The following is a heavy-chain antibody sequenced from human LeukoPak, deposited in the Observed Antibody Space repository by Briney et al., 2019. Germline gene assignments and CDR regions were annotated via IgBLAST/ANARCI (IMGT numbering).Heavy chain of an antibody. V-gene: IGHV4-59*08. CDR3: ARLSSSSSPYFDY. J-gene: IGHJ4*02. Sequence: SETLSPTCTVSGGSISSYYWSWIRQPPGKGLEWIGHIYYSGSTNYNPSLKSRVTISVDTSKNQFSLKLNSVTAADTAVYYCARLSSSSSPYFDYWGQGTLVTVSS. CDR2: IYYSGST. CDR1: GGSISSYY. D-gene: IGHD6-6*01.